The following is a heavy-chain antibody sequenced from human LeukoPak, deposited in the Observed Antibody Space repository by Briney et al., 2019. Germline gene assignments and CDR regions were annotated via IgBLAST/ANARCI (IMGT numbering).Heavy chain of an antibody. J-gene: IGHJ4*02. V-gene: IGHV4-4*07. CDR3: AREGYDSSGYSLFDY. Sequence: SETLSLTCTVSGGSISSYYWSWIRQPAGKGLEWIWRIYTSGSTNYNPSLKSRVTMSVDTSKNQFSLKLSSVTAADTAVYYCAREGYDSSGYSLFDYWGQGTLVTVSS. CDR1: GGSISSYY. CDR2: IYTSGST. D-gene: IGHD3-22*01.